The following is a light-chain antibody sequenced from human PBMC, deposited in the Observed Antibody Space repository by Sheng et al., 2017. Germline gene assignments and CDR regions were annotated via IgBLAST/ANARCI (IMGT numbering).Light chain of an antibody. V-gene: IGKV3-15*01. CDR3: QQYNDWPPEYT. CDR1: QSVRSY. CDR2: DAS. J-gene: IGKJ2*01. Sequence: LTQSPVTLSLSPGERATLSCRASQSVRSYLAWYQQKPGQPPRLLIYDASTRAIGVPPRFSGSGSRTEFTLTISSLQSEDFAVYYCQQYNDWPPEYTFGQGTKVDLK.